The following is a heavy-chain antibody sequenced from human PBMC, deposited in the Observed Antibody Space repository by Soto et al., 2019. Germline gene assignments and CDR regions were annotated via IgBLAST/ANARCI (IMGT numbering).Heavy chain of an antibody. CDR2: IIPIFGTA. V-gene: IGHV1-69*12. CDR1: GGTFSSYA. J-gene: IGHJ6*02. Sequence: QVQLVQSGAEVKKPGSSVKVSCKASGGTFSSYAISWVRQAPGQGLEWMGGIIPIFGTANYAQKFQGRVTSTADAATSTAYMELSSLRSEDTAVYYWARDPPLGAEYYYGMDVWGQGTTVTVSS. D-gene: IGHD3-16*01. CDR3: ARDPPLGAEYYYGMDV.